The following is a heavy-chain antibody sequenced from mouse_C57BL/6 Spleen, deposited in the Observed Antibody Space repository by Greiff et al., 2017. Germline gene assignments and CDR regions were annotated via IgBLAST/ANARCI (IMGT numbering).Heavy chain of an antibody. CDR3: ARDLGYYGSSYNYFDY. D-gene: IGHD1-1*01. J-gene: IGHJ2*01. CDR2: ISDGGSYT. V-gene: IGHV5-4*01. CDR1: GFTFSSYA. Sequence: EVQRVESGGGLVKPGGSLKLSCAASGFTFSSYAMSWVRQTPEKRLEWVATISDGGSYTYYPDNVKGRFTISRDNAKNNLYLQMSHLKSEDTAMYYCARDLGYYGSSYNYFDYWGQGTTLTVSS.